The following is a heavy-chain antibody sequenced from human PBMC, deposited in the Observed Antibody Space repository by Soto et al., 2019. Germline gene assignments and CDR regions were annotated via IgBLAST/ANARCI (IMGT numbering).Heavy chain of an antibody. D-gene: IGHD3-22*01. Sequence: EVQLVESGGGLVQPGGSLRLSCAASGFTFSSYWMSWVRQAPGKGLEWVANIKQDGSEKYYVDSVKGRFTISRDNAKNSLYLQMNSLRAEDTAVYYCERALAGPDSSGSMGDYFDYWGQGTLVTVSS. V-gene: IGHV3-7*03. CDR2: IKQDGSEK. CDR1: GFTFSSYW. J-gene: IGHJ4*02. CDR3: ERALAGPDSSGSMGDYFDY.